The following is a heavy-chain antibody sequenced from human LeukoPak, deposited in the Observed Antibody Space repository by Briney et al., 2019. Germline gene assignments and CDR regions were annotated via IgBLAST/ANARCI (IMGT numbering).Heavy chain of an antibody. CDR1: GFTFNSYA. Sequence: GGSLRLSCAASGFTFNSYAMSWVRQAPGKGLEWVSSLSGRGGSAYYADSVKGRFTISRDNPKNTLYLQMNSLRAEDTAVYYCAKEGSGYVPDHWGQGTLVTVSS. CDR3: AKEGSGYVPDH. CDR2: LSGRGGSA. D-gene: IGHD3-22*01. J-gene: IGHJ5*02. V-gene: IGHV3-23*01.